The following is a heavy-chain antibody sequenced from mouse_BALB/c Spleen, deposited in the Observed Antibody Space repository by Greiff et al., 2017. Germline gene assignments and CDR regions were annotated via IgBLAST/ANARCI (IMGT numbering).Heavy chain of an antibody. CDR3: ARQGPFITTVVASSYYAMDY. CDR1: GFTFSSYA. Sequence: EVKLMESGGGLVKPGGSLKLSCAASGFTFSSYAMSWVRQTPEKRLEWVATISSGGSYTYYPDSVKGRLTISRDNAKNTLYLQMSSLRSEDTAMYYCARQGPFITTVVASSYYAMDYWGQGTSVTVSS. CDR2: ISSGGSYT. V-gene: IGHV5-9-3*01. D-gene: IGHD1-1*01. J-gene: IGHJ4*01.